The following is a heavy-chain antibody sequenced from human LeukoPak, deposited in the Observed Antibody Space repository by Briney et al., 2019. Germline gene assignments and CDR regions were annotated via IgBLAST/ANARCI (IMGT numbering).Heavy chain of an antibody. CDR3: ARVYNCGGGDCYYFDY. D-gene: IGHD2-21*01. Sequence: ASVKVSCKASGYTFTGYYMHWVRQAPGQGLEWMGWINPNSGGTNYAQKFQGRVTMTRDTSISTAYMELSRLRSDDTAVYYCARVYNCGGGDCYYFDYWGQGTLVTVSS. CDR2: INPNSGGT. J-gene: IGHJ4*02. CDR1: GYTFTGYY. V-gene: IGHV1-2*02.